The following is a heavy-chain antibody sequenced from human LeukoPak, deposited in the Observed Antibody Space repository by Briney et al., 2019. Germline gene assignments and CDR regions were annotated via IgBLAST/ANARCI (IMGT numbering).Heavy chain of an antibody. Sequence: GGSLRLSCAASGITFSDYYMSWIRQAPGKGLEWVSYISRSSSHTNYADSVKGRFTISRDNSKNTLYLQMNSLRDDDTAVYYCVRGVGVSRFNYFDPWGQGTLVTVSS. V-gene: IGHV3-11*06. CDR2: ISRSSSHT. D-gene: IGHD1-26*01. CDR1: GITFSDYY. CDR3: VRGVGVSRFNYFDP. J-gene: IGHJ5*02.